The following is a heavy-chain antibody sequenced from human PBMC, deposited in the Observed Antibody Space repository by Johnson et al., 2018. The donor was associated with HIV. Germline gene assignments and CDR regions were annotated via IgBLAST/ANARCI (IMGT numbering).Heavy chain of an antibody. D-gene: IGHD1-26*01. CDR1: GFTFSSYD. V-gene: IGHV3-13*01. Sequence: VQLVESGGGLVQPGGSLRLSCAASGFTFSSYDMHWVRQATGKGLEWVSAIGTAGDTYYPGSVKGRFTISRENAKHSLYLKMNSLRAGDTAVYYCARGSGSYGDAFDILGQGTMVTVSS. CDR2: IGTAGDT. CDR3: ARGSGSYGDAFDI. J-gene: IGHJ3*02.